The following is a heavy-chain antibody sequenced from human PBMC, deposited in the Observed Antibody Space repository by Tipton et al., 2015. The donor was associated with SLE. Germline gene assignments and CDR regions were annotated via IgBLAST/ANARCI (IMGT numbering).Heavy chain of an antibody. J-gene: IGHJ4*02. D-gene: IGHD2-8*02. V-gene: IGHV4-38-2*02. CDR2: IYQSGST. Sequence: TLSLTCTVSGSSSSSGYFWGWIRQSPGKGLELIGPIYQSGSTYYSPSFKSRVTISVDTSKNQFSLQLTSVTAADTALYYCTSGSGGSQRTDYWGQGTLVSVSS. CDR3: TSGSGGSQRTDY. CDR1: GSSSSSGYF.